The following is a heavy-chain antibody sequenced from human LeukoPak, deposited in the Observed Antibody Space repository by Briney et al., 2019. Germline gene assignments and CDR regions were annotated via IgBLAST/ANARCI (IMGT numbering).Heavy chain of an antibody. CDR2: IYYSGST. CDR1: GGSISSGDYY. V-gene: IGHV4-30-4*01. D-gene: IGHD3-3*01. CDR3: ARGVNPYDFWSGYYHAFHFDY. J-gene: IGHJ4*02. Sequence: SQTLSLTCTVSGGSISSGDYYWSWIRQPPGKGLEWVGYIYYSGSTYYNPSLKNRVTISVDTSKNQFSLKLSSVTAADTAVYYCARGVNPYDFWSGYYHAFHFDYWGQGTLVTVSS.